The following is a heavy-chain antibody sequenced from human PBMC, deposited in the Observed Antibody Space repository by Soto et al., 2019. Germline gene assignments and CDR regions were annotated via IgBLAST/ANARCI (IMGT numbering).Heavy chain of an antibody. D-gene: IGHD3-10*01. CDR3: ARDLGMVRGVIMGNWFDP. V-gene: IGHV4-59*01. CDR2: IYYSGAT. J-gene: IGHJ5*02. CDR1: GASISNSY. Sequence: SETLSLTCTVSGASISNSYWSWIRQPPGKGLEWIGHIYYSGATNYNPSLKSRVTISVDTSKNQFSLKLSSVTAADTAVYYCARDLGMVRGVIMGNWFDPWGQGTLVTVSS.